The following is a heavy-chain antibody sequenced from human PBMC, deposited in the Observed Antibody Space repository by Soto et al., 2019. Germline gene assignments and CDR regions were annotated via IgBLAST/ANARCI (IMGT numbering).Heavy chain of an antibody. J-gene: IGHJ4*02. CDR3: AKVAYRSADY. D-gene: IGHD3-16*01. V-gene: IGHV3-7*03. Sequence: GGSLRLSCTASGFTFSDYWMSWVRQAPGKGLEWVANINQDGSDKYYVDSVKGRFTISRDNAKTSLSLQMNSLRAEDTAVYYCAKVAYRSADYWGQGALVTVSS. CDR1: GFTFSDYW. CDR2: INQDGSDK.